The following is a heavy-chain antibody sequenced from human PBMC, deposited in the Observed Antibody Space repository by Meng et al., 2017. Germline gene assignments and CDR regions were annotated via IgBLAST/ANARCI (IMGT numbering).Heavy chain of an antibody. J-gene: IGHJ4*02. CDR3: AHMYYDFWSGYSPSYYFDY. V-gene: IGHV2-5*02. D-gene: IGHD3-3*01. Sequence: HITFKGSGPTLVKPTQTLTLTCTFSGFSLSTSGVGVGWIRQPPGKALEWLALIYWDDDKRYSPSLKSRLTITKDTSKNQVVLTMTNMDPVDTATYYCAHMYYDFWSGYSPSYYFDYWGQGTLVTVSS. CDR2: IYWDDDK. CDR1: GFSLSTSGVG.